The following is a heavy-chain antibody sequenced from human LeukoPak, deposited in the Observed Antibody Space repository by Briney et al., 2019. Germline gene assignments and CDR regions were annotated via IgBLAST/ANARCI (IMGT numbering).Heavy chain of an antibody. V-gene: IGHV4-31*03. J-gene: IGHJ1*01. CDR1: GGSISSGGFY. D-gene: IGHD3-10*01. Sequence: SETLSLTCTVSGGSISSGGFYWSWIRQHPGKGLEWIGYIFYSGSTYYNPSLKSRITISVDTSKNQFSLKLSSVTAADTAVYYCARVIRGSGSEYFQHWGQGALVTVSS. CDR2: IFYSGST. CDR3: ARVIRGSGSEYFQH.